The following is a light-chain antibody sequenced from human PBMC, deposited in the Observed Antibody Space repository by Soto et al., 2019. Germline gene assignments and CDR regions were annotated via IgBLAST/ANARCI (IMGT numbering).Light chain of an antibody. CDR3: QQRSNWTLT. CDR2: DAS. Sequence: EIVLTQSPATLSLSPGERATLSCRASQSVSSYLAWYQQKTGQAPRLLIYDASNTATGIPARFSGSGSGTDFTLTISSLEPEDFAVYYCQQRSNWTLTFGGGTKVDIK. J-gene: IGKJ4*01. CDR1: QSVSSY. V-gene: IGKV3-11*01.